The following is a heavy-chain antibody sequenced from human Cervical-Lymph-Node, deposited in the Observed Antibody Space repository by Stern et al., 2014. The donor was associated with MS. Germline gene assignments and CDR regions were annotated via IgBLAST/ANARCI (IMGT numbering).Heavy chain of an antibody. V-gene: IGHV3-33*01. J-gene: IGHJ4*02. D-gene: IGHD1-26*01. Sequence: VQLEESGGGVVQPGRSLRLSCAASGFPFSNHGMHWVRQAPGKGLEWVAIIWYDGTYRFYADSVKGRFTISRDNSKNTLYLQMNSLRVEDTALYYCARGDVVGAIGHFDYWGQGTLVTVSS. CDR2: IWYDGTYR. CDR3: ARGDVVGAIGHFDY. CDR1: GFPFSNHG.